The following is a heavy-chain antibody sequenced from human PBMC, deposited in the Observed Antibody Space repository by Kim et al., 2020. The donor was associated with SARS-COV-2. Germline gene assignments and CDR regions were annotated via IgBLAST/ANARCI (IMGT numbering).Heavy chain of an antibody. Sequence: GASLKISCKGSGYSFTSYWISWVRQMPGKGLEWMGRIDPSDSYTNYSPSFQGHVTISADKSISTAYLQWSSLKASDTAMYYCARQIAEIAAAGNNWFDPWGQGTLVTVSS. CDR1: GYSFTSYW. J-gene: IGHJ5*02. D-gene: IGHD6-13*01. CDR2: IDPSDSYT. CDR3: ARQIAEIAAAGNNWFDP. V-gene: IGHV5-10-1*01.